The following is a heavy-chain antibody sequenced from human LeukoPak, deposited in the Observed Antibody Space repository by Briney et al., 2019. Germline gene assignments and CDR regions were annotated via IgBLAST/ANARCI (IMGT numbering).Heavy chain of an antibody. J-gene: IGHJ4*02. D-gene: IGHD6-13*01. V-gene: IGHV3-21*01. CDR1: GFTFSRNS. Sequence: GGSLRLSCAASGFTFSRNSMNWVRQAPGKGLEWVSSISTSSSYIDYADSVKGRFTISRDNAKNSLYLQMNSLRAEDTAVYYCARDQNPGIAGNFDYWGQGTLVTVSS. CDR3: ARDQNPGIAGNFDY. CDR2: ISTSSSYI.